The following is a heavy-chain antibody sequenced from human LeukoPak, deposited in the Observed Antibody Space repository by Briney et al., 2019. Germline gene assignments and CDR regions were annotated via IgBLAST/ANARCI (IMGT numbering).Heavy chain of an antibody. CDR2: IYYSGDT. Sequence: SETLSLTCTVSGGSISNSYYWGWSRELPGKGLEWIGSIYYSGDTYYNPSLKRRVTVSRDTSENQVSLRLSSVTAADTAVYYCARHSDGRDVVPGTYSSHAMDVWGQGTTVTVSS. CDR3: ARHSDGRDVVPGTYSSHAMDV. J-gene: IGHJ6*02. D-gene: IGHD2-2*01. V-gene: IGHV4-39*01. CDR1: GGSISNSYY.